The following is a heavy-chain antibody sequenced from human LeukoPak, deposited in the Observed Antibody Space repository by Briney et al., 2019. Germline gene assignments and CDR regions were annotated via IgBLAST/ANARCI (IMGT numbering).Heavy chain of an antibody. CDR2: IIPIFGTA. V-gene: IGHV1-69*13. J-gene: IGHJ4*02. CDR1: GGTFSSYA. Sequence: GASVKVSCKASGGTFSSYAISWVRQAPGQGLEWMGGIIPIFGTANYAQKFQGRVTITADESTSTAYMELSSLRSEGTAVYYCASEPTPKRTAAGIFFDYWGQGTLVTVSS. CDR3: ASEPTPKRTAAGIFFDY. D-gene: IGHD6-13*01.